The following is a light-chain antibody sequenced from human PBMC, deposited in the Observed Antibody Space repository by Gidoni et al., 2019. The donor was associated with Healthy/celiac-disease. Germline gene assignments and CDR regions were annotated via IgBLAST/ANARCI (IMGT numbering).Light chain of an antibody. V-gene: IGKV1-27*01. J-gene: IGKJ2*01. CDR1: QVISTY. CDR3: QKYNSAPHT. CDR2: AAS. Sequence: DIQLPQSPSSLSESVGDRVTITCRASQVISTYLAWYQQKPGKVPKLLIYAASTLQSGVPARFSGSGSGTECTLTISSLQPEDVATYYCQKYNSAPHTFGQGTKLEIK.